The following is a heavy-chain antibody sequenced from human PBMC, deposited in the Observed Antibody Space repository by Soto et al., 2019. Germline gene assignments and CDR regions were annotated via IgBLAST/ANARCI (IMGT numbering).Heavy chain of an antibody. CDR2: ISATGTTT. D-gene: IGHD6-19*01. Sequence: GGSLRLSCAASEFSFSSYALNWVRQAPGKGLEWVSAISATGTTTYYADSVKGRFTISRDNSKRTLFLKMDSLRPEDTAVYYCATYSSPFDYWGQGTLVTVSS. CDR3: ATYSSPFDY. V-gene: IGHV3-23*01. CDR1: EFSFSSYA. J-gene: IGHJ4*02.